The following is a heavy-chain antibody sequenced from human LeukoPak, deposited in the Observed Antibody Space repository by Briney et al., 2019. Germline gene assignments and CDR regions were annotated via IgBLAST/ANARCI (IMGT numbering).Heavy chain of an antibody. V-gene: IGHV4-59*08. CDR1: GGSISGYF. J-gene: IGHJ4*02. CDR3: AALREWELPEDVPPFDY. Sequence: PSETLSLTCTVSGGSISGYFWSWIRQPPGKGLEWIGYIYYSGSTNYNPSLKSRVTISVDTSKNQFSLKLSSVTAADTAVYYCAALREWELPEDVPPFDYWGQGTLVTVSS. D-gene: IGHD1-26*01. CDR2: IYYSGST.